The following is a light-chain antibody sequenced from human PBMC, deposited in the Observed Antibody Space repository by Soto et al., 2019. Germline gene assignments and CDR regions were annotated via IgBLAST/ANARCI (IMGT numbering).Light chain of an antibody. J-gene: IGKJ5*01. Sequence: EIVMTQSPATLSVSPGERATLSCRASQSVSGNLAWYQQKPGQAPRLLIYGASTRATGIPARFSGSGSGTEFTLTISSLQPEDFAVYYCQQYNNWLPITFGQGTRLEIK. CDR2: GAS. V-gene: IGKV3-15*01. CDR3: QQYNNWLPIT. CDR1: QSVSGN.